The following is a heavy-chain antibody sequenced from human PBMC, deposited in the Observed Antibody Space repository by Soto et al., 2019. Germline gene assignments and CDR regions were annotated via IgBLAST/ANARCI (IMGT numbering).Heavy chain of an antibody. CDR3: AKYRSRLRFLEWLFDY. CDR1: GFTFSSYA. Sequence: PGGSLRLSCAASGFTFSSYAMSWVRQAPGKGLEWVSAISGSGGSTYYADSVKGRFTISRDNSKNTLYLQMNSLRAEDTAVYYCAKYRSRLRFLEWLFDYWGQGTLVTVSS. V-gene: IGHV3-23*01. J-gene: IGHJ4*02. CDR2: ISGSGGST. D-gene: IGHD3-3*01.